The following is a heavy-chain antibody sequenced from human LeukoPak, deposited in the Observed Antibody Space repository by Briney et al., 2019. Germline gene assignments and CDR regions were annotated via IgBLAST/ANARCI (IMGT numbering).Heavy chain of an antibody. Sequence: SETLSLTCTVSGGSISSYYWSWIRQPPGKGLEWIGYIYYSGSTNYNPSLKSRVTISVDTSKNQFSLKLSSVTAADTAVYYCARGLPYSSSPYYYMDVWGKGTTVTVSS. CDR3: ARGLPYSSSPYYYMDV. D-gene: IGHD6-6*01. CDR2: IYYSGST. CDR1: GGSISSYY. V-gene: IGHV4-59*01. J-gene: IGHJ6*03.